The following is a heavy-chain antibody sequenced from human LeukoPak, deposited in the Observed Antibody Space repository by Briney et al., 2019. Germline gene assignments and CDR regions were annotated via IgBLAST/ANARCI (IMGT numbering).Heavy chain of an antibody. D-gene: IGHD5-24*01. Sequence: ASVKVSCKASGYTFTAYYLHWVRQAPGQGLEWMGWINPSSGATKYVQKFQARVTMTRDMSIRTAYMELNSLRPDDTAVYYCVRPRDGYTGPFDYWGQGSLVTVSS. CDR3: VRPRDGYTGPFDY. CDR1: GYTFTAYY. CDR2: INPSSGAT. J-gene: IGHJ4*02. V-gene: IGHV1-2*02.